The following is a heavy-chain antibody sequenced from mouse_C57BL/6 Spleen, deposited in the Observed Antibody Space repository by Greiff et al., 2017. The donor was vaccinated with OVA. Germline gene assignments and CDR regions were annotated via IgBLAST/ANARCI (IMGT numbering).Heavy chain of an antibody. V-gene: IGHV1-82*01. Sequence: VQLQESGAELVKPGASVKISCKASGYAFSSSWMNWVKQRPGKGLEWIGRIYPGDGDTNYNGKFKGKATLTADKTSSTAYMQLSSLTSEDAAFYFCTSPGSGYGWDFDVWGTGTTVTVSS. CDR2: IYPGDGDT. CDR1: GYAFSSSW. J-gene: IGHJ1*03. D-gene: IGHD1-1*01. CDR3: TSPGSGYGWDFDV.